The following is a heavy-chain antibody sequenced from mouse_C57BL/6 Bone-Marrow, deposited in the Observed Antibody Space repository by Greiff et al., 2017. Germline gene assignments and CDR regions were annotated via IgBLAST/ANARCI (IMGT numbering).Heavy chain of an antibody. Sequence: QVQLQQSGAELARPGASVKLSCKASGYTFTSYGISWVKQRTGQGLEWIGEIYPRSGNTYYNEKFKGKATLTADPSSSTAYMELRSLTSEDAAFYFCARSTVVAPQYWYFDVWGTGTTVTVSS. CDR2: IYPRSGNT. CDR1: GYTFTSYG. V-gene: IGHV1-81*01. CDR3: ARSTVVAPQYWYFDV. D-gene: IGHD1-1*01. J-gene: IGHJ1*03.